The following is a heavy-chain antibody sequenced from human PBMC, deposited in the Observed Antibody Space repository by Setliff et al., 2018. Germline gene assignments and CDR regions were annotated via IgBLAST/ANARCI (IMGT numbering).Heavy chain of an antibody. Sequence: ASVKVSCKASGYTFTSYGISWVRQAPGQGLEWMGGIIPIFGTANYAQKFQGRVTITADKSTSTAYMELSSLRSEDTAVYYCARGLIVLPGPSGDMGYFDYWGQGTLVTVSS. CDR1: GYTFTSYG. D-gene: IGHD2-8*01. CDR2: IIPIFGTA. V-gene: IGHV1-69*06. J-gene: IGHJ4*02. CDR3: ARGLIVLPGPSGDMGYFDY.